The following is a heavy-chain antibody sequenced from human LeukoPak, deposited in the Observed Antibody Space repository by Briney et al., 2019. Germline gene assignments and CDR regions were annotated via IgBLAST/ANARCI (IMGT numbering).Heavy chain of an antibody. D-gene: IGHD1-1*01. CDR2: FDPEDGET. J-gene: IGHJ4*02. V-gene: IGHV1-24*01. CDR1: GYTLSEFS. CDR3: VASSPQNWKAHDY. Sequence: ASVKVSCKVSGYTLSEFSMHWVRQAPGKGLEWMGGFDPEDGETIYAQKFQGRVSMTEDTSTDTAYMEPSSLRSEDTAVYYCVASSPQNWKAHDYWGQGTLVTVSS.